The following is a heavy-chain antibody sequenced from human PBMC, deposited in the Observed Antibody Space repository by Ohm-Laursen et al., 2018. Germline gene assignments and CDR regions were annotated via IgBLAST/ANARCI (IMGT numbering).Heavy chain of an antibody. J-gene: IGHJ6*02. D-gene: IGHD3-9*01. CDR1: GFIFSSYA. V-gene: IGHV3-9*01. CDR3: AEDIFKVGFYGMDV. CDR2: ISWNSGSI. Sequence: RSLRLSCAASGFIFSSYAMSWVRQAPGKGLEWVSGISWNSGSIGYADSVKGRFTISRDNAKNSLYLQMNSLRAEDTALYYCAEDIFKVGFYGMDVWGQGTTVTVSS.